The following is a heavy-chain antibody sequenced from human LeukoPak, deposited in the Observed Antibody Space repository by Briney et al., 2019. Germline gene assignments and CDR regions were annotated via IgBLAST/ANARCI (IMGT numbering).Heavy chain of an antibody. V-gene: IGHV3-7*01. Sequence: PGGSLRLSCAASGFTFSSYWMSWVRQAPGKGLEWVAHINKDGSDKKYVDSVKGRFTISRDNAKNSLYLQMNSLRAEDSAVYYGARDGVTSSVDYWGQGTLVPVSS. CDR1: GFTFSSYW. J-gene: IGHJ4*02. CDR2: INKDGSDK. CDR3: ARDGVTSSVDY. D-gene: IGHD2-21*02.